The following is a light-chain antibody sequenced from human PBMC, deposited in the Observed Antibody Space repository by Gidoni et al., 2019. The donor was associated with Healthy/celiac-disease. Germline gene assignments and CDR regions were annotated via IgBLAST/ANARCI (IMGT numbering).Light chain of an antibody. J-gene: IGKJ3*01. V-gene: IGKV2-28*01. CDR1: QSLLHRTGYNY. Sequence: DIVMTYSLLSLPVTPGEPASISCRSSQSLLHRTGYNYLDWYLPKPGQSPQLRIYLGSKRASGVRDRFSGSGSGTDFTLKISRVEAEDVGVYDCMQALQTPPWVTFGPGTKVDIK. CDR2: LGS. CDR3: MQALQTPPWVT.